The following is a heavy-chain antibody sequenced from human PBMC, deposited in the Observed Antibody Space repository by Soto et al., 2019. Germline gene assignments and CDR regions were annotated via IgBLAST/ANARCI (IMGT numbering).Heavy chain of an antibody. D-gene: IGHD2-21*01. CDR1: GFTFSSYA. V-gene: IGHV3-23*01. CDR3: AKSLSALFSLGDFKY. J-gene: IGHJ4*02. Sequence: GSLRLSCAASGFTFSSYALNWVRQAPGKGLEWVAEISGSGTSTYYAPSVKGRFIISSDSSKNTLYLRMYSLRAEDTAMYYCAKSLSALFSLGDFKYWGQAALVTVSS. CDR2: ISGSGTST.